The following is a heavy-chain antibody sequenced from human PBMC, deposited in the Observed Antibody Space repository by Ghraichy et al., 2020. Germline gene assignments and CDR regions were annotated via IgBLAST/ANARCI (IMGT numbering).Heavy chain of an antibody. CDR3: ARCGRGGWTRRDFDY. CDR1: GGSFSGYY. J-gene: IGHJ4*02. CDR2: INHSGST. V-gene: IGHV4-34*01. Sequence: SETLSLTCAVYGGSFSGYYWSWIRQPPGKGLEWIGEINHSGSTNYNPSLKSRVTISVDTSKNQFSLKLSSVTAADTAVYYCARCGRGGWTRRDFDYWGQGTLVTVSS. D-gene: IGHD6-19*01.